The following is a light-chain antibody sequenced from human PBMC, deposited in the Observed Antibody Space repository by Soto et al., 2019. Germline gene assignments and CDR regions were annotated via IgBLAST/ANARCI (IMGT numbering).Light chain of an antibody. Sequence: EIVMTQSPATLSVSPGERATLSCRASQSVSSNLAWYQQKPGQPPRLLIYGASTRATGIPARFSGSGSETEFTLTISSLQSEDFAVYYCQQRSDWPWTFGQGTKVEIK. CDR3: QQRSDWPWT. V-gene: IGKV3-15*01. J-gene: IGKJ1*01. CDR2: GAS. CDR1: QSVSSN.